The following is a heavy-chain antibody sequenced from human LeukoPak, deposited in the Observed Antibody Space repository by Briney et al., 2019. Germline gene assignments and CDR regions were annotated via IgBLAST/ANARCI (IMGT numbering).Heavy chain of an antibody. D-gene: IGHD2-15*01. Sequence: ASVKVSCKASGYVFTTNYIHWVRQAPGQGLEWMGTINPSVGSTTYGQRFQGRVTMTRDTSTTTVYMDLSSLTSEDTAIYYCAKGYCTGASCYVLDSWGQGTLVTVSS. V-gene: IGHV1-46*01. CDR2: INPSVGST. J-gene: IGHJ4*02. CDR1: GYVFTTNY. CDR3: AKGYCTGASCYVLDS.